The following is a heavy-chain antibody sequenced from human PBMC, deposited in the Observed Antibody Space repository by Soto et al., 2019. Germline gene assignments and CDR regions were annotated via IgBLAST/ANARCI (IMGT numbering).Heavy chain of an antibody. D-gene: IGHD3-22*01. CDR3: AREAVDYYDSSGYSFDY. CDR2: IYTSGST. J-gene: IGHJ4*02. CDR1: GGSISSYY. V-gene: IGHV4-4*07. Sequence: PSETLSLTCTVSGGSISSYYWSWIRQPAGKGLEWIGRIYTSGSTNYNPSLKSRVTMSVDTSKNQFSLKLSSVTAADTAVYYCAREAVDYYDSSGYSFDYWGQGTLVTVSS.